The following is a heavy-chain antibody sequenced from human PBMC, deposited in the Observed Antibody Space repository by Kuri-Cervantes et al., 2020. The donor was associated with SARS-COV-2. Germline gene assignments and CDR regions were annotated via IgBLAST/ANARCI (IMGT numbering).Heavy chain of an antibody. CDR3: ARRLGDIVVVPAAISPQPEGRWFDP. J-gene: IGHJ5*02. CDR2: IYHSGST. Sequence: GSLRLSCAVYGGSFSGYYWGWIRQPPGKGLEWIGSIYHSGSTYYNPSLKSRVTISVDTSKNQFSLKLSSVTAADTAVYYCARRLGDIVVVPAAISPQPEGRWFDPWGQGTLVTVSS. V-gene: IGHV4-38-2*01. CDR1: GGSFSGYY. D-gene: IGHD2-2*01.